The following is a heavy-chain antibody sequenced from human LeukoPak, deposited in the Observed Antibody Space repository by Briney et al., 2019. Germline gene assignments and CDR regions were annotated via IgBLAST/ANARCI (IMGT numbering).Heavy chain of an antibody. D-gene: IGHD3-3*01. CDR3: TKGPQGITIFGVVKY. CDR1: GFTFSSYA. Sequence: GGSLRLSCAASGFTFSSYAMSWVRQAPGKGLEWVSAISGSGGSTYYADSVKGRFTISRDNSKNTLYLQMSSLRAEDTAVYYCTKGPQGITIFGVVKYWGQGTLVTVSS. V-gene: IGHV3-23*01. CDR2: ISGSGGST. J-gene: IGHJ4*02.